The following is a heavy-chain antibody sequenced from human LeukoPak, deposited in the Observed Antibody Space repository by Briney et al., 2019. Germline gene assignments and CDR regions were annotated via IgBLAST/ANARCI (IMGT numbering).Heavy chain of an antibody. V-gene: IGHV3-23*01. D-gene: IGHD6-19*01. Sequence: GGSLRLSCAASGFSFSSYAMSWVRQAPGKGLEWVSGISGGGGSTYYADSVKGRFTISRDNSKNTLSLQMNSLRAEDTAVYYCARYSSGFLDSWGQGTLVTVSS. CDR2: ISGGGGST. CDR3: ARYSSGFLDS. J-gene: IGHJ4*02. CDR1: GFSFSSYA.